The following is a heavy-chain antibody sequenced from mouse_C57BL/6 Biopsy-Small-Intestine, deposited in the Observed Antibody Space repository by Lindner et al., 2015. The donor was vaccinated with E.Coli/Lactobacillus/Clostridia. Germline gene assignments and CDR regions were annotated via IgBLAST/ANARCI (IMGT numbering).Heavy chain of an antibody. CDR3: ARLESGLGRGFAY. CDR2: INPCNGGT. Sequence: EVQLQESGPVLVKPGASVKMSCKASGYTFTDYYMNWVKQSHGKSLEWIGVINPCNGGTSYNQKFKGKATLTVDKSSSTAYMELNSLTSEDSAVYYCARLESGLGRGFAYWGQGTLVTVSA. CDR1: GYTFTDYY. V-gene: IGHV1-19*01. D-gene: IGHD4-1*01. J-gene: IGHJ3*01.